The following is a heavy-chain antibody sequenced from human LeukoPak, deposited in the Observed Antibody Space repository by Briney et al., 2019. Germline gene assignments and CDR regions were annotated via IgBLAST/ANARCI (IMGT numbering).Heavy chain of an antibody. CDR3: ASLVYGDYVFDY. Sequence: SKTLSLTCSVSGGSISSSSYYCGWIRQPPGKGLEWIGSIYYSGSTYYNPSLKSRVTISVDTSKNQFSLKLSSVTAADTAVYYCASLVYGDYVFDYWGQGTLVTVSS. D-gene: IGHD4-17*01. J-gene: IGHJ4*02. CDR1: GGSISSSSYY. CDR2: IYYSGST. V-gene: IGHV4-39*01.